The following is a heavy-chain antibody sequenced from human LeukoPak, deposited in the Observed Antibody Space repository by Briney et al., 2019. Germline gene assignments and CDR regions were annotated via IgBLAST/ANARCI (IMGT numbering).Heavy chain of an antibody. CDR2: IYYSGST. Sequence: TETLSLTCTVSGGSISSYYWSWIRQPPGKGLEWIGYIYYSGSTNYNPSLKSRVTISVDTSKNQFSLKLSSVTAADTAVYYCARHLRGDYPVSYFDYWGQGTLVTVSS. CDR3: ARHLRGDYPVSYFDY. J-gene: IGHJ4*02. D-gene: IGHD4-17*01. CDR1: GGSISSYY. V-gene: IGHV4-59*08.